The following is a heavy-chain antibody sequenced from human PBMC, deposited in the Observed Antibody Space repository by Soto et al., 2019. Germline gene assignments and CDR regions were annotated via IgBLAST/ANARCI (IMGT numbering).Heavy chain of an antibody. CDR1: GFTFNTFE. CDR2: ISDDSSRT. CDR3: VRGGWLDF. J-gene: IGHJ5*01. D-gene: IGHD3-16*01. V-gene: IGHV3-23*01. Sequence: EVQLLESGGGLVQPGGSLRLSCAASGFTFNTFEMSWVRQAPGRGLEWVSFISDDSSRTYYADAVKGRFTISIDNSKYTLHLQMNSLTAEDPPVYACVRGGWLDFWGQGTLVTVST.